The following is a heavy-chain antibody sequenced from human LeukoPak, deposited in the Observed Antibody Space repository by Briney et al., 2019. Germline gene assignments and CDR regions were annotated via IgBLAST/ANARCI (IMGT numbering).Heavy chain of an antibody. CDR2: ISSSGTTV. J-gene: IGHJ4*02. V-gene: IGHV3-48*03. CDR1: GFTFSTFE. CDR3: AGGFGSYSPDY. Sequence: GGSRRLSCAASGFTFSTFELNWVRQAPGKGLEWVSYISSSGTTVYYADSVKGRFTISRDNARSALYLQMNSLRAEDTAVYYCAGGFGSYSPDYWGQGTLVTVSS. D-gene: IGHD3-10*01.